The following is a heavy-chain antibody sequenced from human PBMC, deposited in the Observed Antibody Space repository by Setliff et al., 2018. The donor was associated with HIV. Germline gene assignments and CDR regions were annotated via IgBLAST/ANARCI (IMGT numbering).Heavy chain of an antibody. V-gene: IGHV1-18*01. D-gene: IGHD5-12*01. CDR2: IGAYNGNT. Sequence: GASVKVSCKASGYTFSRFGITWVRQAPGQGLEWMGWIGAYNGNTNYAQKLQGRVTMTRDTSTSTVDMELSSLRSEDTAVYYCARELRGYSGHDVAWGQGTLVTVSS. J-gene: IGHJ4*02. CDR3: ARELRGYSGHDVA. CDR1: GYTFSRFG.